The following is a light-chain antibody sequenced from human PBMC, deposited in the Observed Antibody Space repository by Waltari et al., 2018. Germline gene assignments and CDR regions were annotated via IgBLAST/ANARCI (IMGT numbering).Light chain of an antibody. J-gene: IGLJ3*02. V-gene: IGLV4-69*01. CDR1: SGHSSNV. CDR2: VNSDGSH. CDR3: QTGGHGTWV. Sequence: QLVLTQSPSLSASLGASVKLTCTLSSGHSSNVIAWLQQQPEKGPRYLMKVNSDGSHSKGDDIPARFSGSSSGAERYLTISSLQSEDEADYYCQTGGHGTWVFGGGTKLTVL.